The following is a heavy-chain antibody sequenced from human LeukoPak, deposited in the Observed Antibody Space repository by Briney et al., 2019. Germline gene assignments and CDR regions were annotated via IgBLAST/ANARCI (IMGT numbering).Heavy chain of an antibody. CDR2: IKSKTDGGTT. D-gene: IGHD2-15*01. CDR3: TTRYCSGGRCDY. V-gene: IGHV3-15*01. Sequence: KSGGSLRLSCAASGFTFSNAWMNWVRQAPGKGLEWVCRIKSKTDGGTTDYAAPVKGRFAISRDDSKTTLYLQMNSLKTEDTAVYYCTTRYCSGGRCDYWGQGTLVTVSS. J-gene: IGHJ4*02. CDR1: GFTFSNAW.